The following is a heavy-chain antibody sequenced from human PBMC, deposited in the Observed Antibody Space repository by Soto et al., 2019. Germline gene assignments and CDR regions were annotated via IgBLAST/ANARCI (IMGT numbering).Heavy chain of an antibody. CDR3: ARGTSYYYYGSGSYYNRGGAAFDI. V-gene: IGHV4-59*08. J-gene: IGHJ3*02. Sequence: SETLSLTCTVSGGSISSYYWSWIRQPPGKGLEWIGYIYYSGSTNYNPSLKSRVTISVDTSKNQFSLKLSSVTAADTAVYYCARGTSYYYYGSGSYYNRGGAAFDIWGQGTMVTVSS. CDR2: IYYSGST. D-gene: IGHD3-10*01. CDR1: GGSISSYY.